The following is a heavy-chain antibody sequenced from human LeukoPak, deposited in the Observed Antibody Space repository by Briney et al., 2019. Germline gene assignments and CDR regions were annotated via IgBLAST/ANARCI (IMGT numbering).Heavy chain of an antibody. CDR2: ISYDGNKK. V-gene: IGHV3-30*07. CDR1: GLTFSNYA. CDR3: ARARGWQPNYYYYYMDV. Sequence: GGSLRLSCAASGLTFSNYAFHWVRQAPGRGPEWVAGISYDGNKKYYADSVKGRFTISRDNSKNTLYLQMNSLRAEDTAVYYCARARGWQPNYYYYYMDVWGTGTTVTVSS. D-gene: IGHD2-15*01. J-gene: IGHJ6*03.